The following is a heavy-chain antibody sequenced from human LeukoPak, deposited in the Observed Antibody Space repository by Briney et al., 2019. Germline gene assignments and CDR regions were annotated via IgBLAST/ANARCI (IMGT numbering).Heavy chain of an antibody. V-gene: IGHV3-49*04. Sequence: GGSLRLSCTASGFTFGDYAMSWVRQAPGKGLEGVDFIRSKAYGATTEYAASVKGRFTISRDDSKSITYLQMNSLKTEDTAVYYCTRAPYGGNSLATYWGQGTLVTVSS. D-gene: IGHD4-23*01. CDR1: GFTFGDYA. CDR2: IRSKAYGATT. J-gene: IGHJ4*02. CDR3: TRAPYGGNSLATY.